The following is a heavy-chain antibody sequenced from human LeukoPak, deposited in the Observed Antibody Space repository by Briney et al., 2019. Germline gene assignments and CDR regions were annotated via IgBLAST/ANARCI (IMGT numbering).Heavy chain of an antibody. CDR1: GFTFSSYW. J-gene: IGHJ6*03. Sequence: QPGGSLRLSCAASGFTFSSYWMHWVRQAAGKGLVWVSRINSDGCSPNYADSVKGRFTISRDNAKNSLYLQMNSLRAEDTAVYYCARGIAAATGRYYYYYYYMDVWGKGTTVTVSS. V-gene: IGHV3-74*01. CDR3: ARGIAAATGRYYYYYYYMDV. CDR2: INSDGCSP. D-gene: IGHD6-13*01.